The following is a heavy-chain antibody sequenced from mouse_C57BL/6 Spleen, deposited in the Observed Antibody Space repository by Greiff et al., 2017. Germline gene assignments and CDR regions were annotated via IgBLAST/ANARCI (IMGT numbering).Heavy chain of an antibody. V-gene: IGHV1-81*01. CDR1: GYTFTSYG. D-gene: IGHD2-3*01. J-gene: IGHJ3*01. CDR3: ARSGDGGAY. Sequence: QVQLQQSGAELARPGASVKLSCKASGYTFTSYGISWVNQRTGQGLEWIGEIYPRSGNTYYNEKFKGKATLTADKSSSTAYMELRSLTSEDSAVYFCARSGDGGAYWGQGTLVTVSA. CDR2: IYPRSGNT.